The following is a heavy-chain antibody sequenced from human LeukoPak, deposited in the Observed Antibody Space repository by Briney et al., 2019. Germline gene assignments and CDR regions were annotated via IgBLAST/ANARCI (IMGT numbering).Heavy chain of an antibody. J-gene: IGHJ3*02. V-gene: IGHV3-20*04. CDR3: APVNKVGAYFRGGSRYPVGQEFAFGI. CDR1: GFTFDDYG. D-gene: IGHD2-15*01. CDR2: INCNGSST. Sequence: GGSLRLSCAASGFTFDDYGMSWVRQAPGKGLEWVSDINCNGSSTDYADSVKGRFTISRDNAKNSLYLQMNSLRAEDTAVYYCAPVNKVGAYFRGGSRYPVGQEFAFGIWGGEPMVRVSS.